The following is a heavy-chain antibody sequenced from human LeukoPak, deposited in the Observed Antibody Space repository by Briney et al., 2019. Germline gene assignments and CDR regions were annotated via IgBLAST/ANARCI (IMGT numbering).Heavy chain of an antibody. J-gene: IGHJ4*02. CDR3: ARAPYRRVRSSGCWFDY. CDR2: MNPNSGNT. CDR1: GYTFTSYD. V-gene: IGHV1-8*01. Sequence: ASVKVSCKASGYTFTSYDINWVRQAPGQGLEWMGWMNPNSGNTGYAQKFQGRVTMTRNTSISTAYMELSSLRSEDTAVYYCARAPYRRVRSSGCWFDYWGQGTLVTVSS. D-gene: IGHD3-22*01.